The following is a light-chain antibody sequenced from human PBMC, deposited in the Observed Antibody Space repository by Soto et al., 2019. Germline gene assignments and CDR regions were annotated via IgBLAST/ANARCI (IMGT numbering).Light chain of an antibody. CDR1: QSVSDN. V-gene: IGKV3-15*01. J-gene: IGKJ2*01. CDR2: GAS. CDR3: KQSNNWQYP. Sequence: EIVMTQSPATLSVSPGERVILSCRASQSVSDNLAWYQPKPGQAPRLLIYGASTRATTIPARFSGSGSGPEFALTISSLQSEDFAVYYGKQSNNWQYPFGQGTRLDIK.